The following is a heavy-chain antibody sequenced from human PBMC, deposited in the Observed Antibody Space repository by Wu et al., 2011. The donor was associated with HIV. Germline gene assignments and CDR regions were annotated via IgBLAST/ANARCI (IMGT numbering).Heavy chain of an antibody. Sequence: QVQLVQSGAEVKQPGASVNVSCKASGYTFINFGLTWVRQAPGQGLEWMGWISTSTGNTDYAQKFQGRVTMTTQTSTGTAYMEVRSLRPDDTAVYYCARAYYDILTGHIPMEHAFDIWGQGRMVTVSS. D-gene: IGHD3-9*01. CDR3: ARAYYDILTGHIPMEHAFDI. CDR1: GYTFINFG. CDR2: ISTSTGNT. J-gene: IGHJ3*02. V-gene: IGHV1-18*01.